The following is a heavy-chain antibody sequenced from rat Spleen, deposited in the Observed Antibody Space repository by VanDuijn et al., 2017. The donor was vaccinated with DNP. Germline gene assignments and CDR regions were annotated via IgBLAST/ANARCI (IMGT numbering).Heavy chain of an antibody. D-gene: IGHD1-12*02. Sequence: EVQLVESGGGLVQPGRSLKLSCAASGFIFSNYDMAWVRQAPTKGLEWVASISPSGGSTYYRDSVKGRFTVSRDNAKSSLYLQMNSLRSEDMATYYCARPNYYAGSYPHYWGQGVMVTVSS. CDR2: ISPSGGST. J-gene: IGHJ2*01. CDR3: ARPNYYAGSYPHY. V-gene: IGHV5-25*01. CDR1: GFIFSNYD.